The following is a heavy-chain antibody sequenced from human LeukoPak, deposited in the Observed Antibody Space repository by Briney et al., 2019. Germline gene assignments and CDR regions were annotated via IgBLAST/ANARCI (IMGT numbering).Heavy chain of an antibody. CDR2: ISSSATNI. J-gene: IGHJ4*02. V-gene: IGHV3-48*04. CDR3: ANLFASSWSVDY. CDR1: GFTFRDYS. Sequence: QAGGSLRLSCVVSGFTFRDYSMNWVRQAPGKGPEWISYISSSATNIYYADSVRGRFTISRDDAKNSLYLQMNSLRVEDTAVYYCANLFASSWSVDYWGRGTLVTVSS. D-gene: IGHD6-13*01.